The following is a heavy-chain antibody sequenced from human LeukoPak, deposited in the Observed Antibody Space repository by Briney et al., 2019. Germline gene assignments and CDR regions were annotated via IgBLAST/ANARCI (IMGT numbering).Heavy chain of an antibody. D-gene: IGHD5-12*01. CDR2: ISASGPDT. V-gene: IGHV3-23*01. CDR1: GFTFSSYT. Sequence: GGSLRLSCATSGFTFSSYTMNWVRQAPGKGLEWVSGISASGPDTYYADPVRGRFTISRDNSKNTVFLQMHSLRAEDTVVYYCAKHLLRSHDYWGQGTLVTVSS. J-gene: IGHJ4*02. CDR3: AKHLLRSHDY.